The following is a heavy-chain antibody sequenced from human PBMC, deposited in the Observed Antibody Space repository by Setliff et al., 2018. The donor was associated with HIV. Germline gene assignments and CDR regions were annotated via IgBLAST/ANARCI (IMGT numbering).Heavy chain of an antibody. V-gene: IGHV4-39*01. D-gene: IGHD1-26*01. Sequence: ASETLSLTCTVSGDSISSSRSFWGWIRQPPGKGLEWIAIIHQSGTAHKRPSLKSRVTISIDTSENLFSLKLSGVTAADTAIYYCARQVGEGKWYLDSWGHGTLVTVSS. CDR2: IHQSGTA. CDR1: GDSISSSRSF. J-gene: IGHJ4*01. CDR3: ARQVGEGKWYLDS.